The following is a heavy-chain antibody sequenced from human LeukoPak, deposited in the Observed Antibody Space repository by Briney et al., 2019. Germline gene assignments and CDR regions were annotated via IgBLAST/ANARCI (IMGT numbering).Heavy chain of an antibody. V-gene: IGHV4-4*07. CDR2: IYTSGST. J-gene: IGHJ4*02. CDR3: ARVGSGSSEHY. D-gene: IGHD1-26*01. Sequence: RASETLSLTCTVPGHSISSYYWSWLRQPAGKGLEWIGRIYTSGSTNYNPSLKSRVTMSVDTSKNQFSLKLSSVPAADTAVYYCARVGSGSSEHYWGQGTLVTVPS. CDR1: GHSISSYY.